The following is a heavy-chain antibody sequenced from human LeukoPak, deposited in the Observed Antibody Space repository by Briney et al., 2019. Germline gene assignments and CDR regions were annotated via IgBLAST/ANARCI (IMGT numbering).Heavy chain of an antibody. CDR2: IYTSGST. J-gene: IGHJ5*02. Sequence: TLSLTCTVSGGSISSGSYYWSWIRQPAGKGLEWIGRIYTSGSTNYNPSLKSRVTISVDTSKNQFSLKLSSVTAADTAVYYCARHRTGSYPVGFDPWGQGTLVTVSS. D-gene: IGHD1-26*01. CDR3: ARHRTGSYPVGFDP. CDR1: GGSISSGSYY. V-gene: IGHV4-61*02.